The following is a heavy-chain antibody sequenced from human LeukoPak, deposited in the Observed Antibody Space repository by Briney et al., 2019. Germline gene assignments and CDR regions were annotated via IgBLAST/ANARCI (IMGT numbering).Heavy chain of an antibody. Sequence: ASVKVSCKASGGTFSSYAISWVRQAPGQGLEWMGRIIPILGIANYAQKFQGRVTITADKPTSTAYMELSSLRSEDTAVYYCARNTQAIQPNWFDPWGQGTLVTVSS. J-gene: IGHJ5*02. CDR3: ARNTQAIQPNWFDP. CDR1: GGTFSSYA. CDR2: IIPILGIA. D-gene: IGHD5-18*01. V-gene: IGHV1-69*04.